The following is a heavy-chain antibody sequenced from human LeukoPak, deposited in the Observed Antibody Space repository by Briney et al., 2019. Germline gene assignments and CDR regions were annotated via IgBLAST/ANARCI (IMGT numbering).Heavy chain of an antibody. CDR2: ISAYNGNT. D-gene: IGHD3-16*02. V-gene: IGHV1-18*01. J-gene: IGHJ4*02. CDR3: ARDLDYVWGSYRSPPFDY. CDR1: GYTFTSYG. Sequence: ASVNVSCKASGYTFTSYGISWVRQAPGLGLEWMGWISAYNGNTNYAQKLQGRVTMTTDTSTSTAYMELRSLRSDDTAVYYCARDLDYVWGSYRSPPFDYWGQGTLVTVSS.